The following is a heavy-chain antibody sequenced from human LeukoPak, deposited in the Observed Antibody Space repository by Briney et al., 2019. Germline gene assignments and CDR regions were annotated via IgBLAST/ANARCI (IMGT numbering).Heavy chain of an antibody. Sequence: PSETLSLTCTVSGYSISNGYYCGWIRQPPGKGLEWVGSISHRGSTYYNPSLRSRITISLDRSKQKFSLKLTSVTAAHTAVYFCARGAEYYAIWRGYAGYSDYWGQGISVTVSS. D-gene: IGHD3-3*01. CDR1: GYSISNGYY. J-gene: IGHJ4*02. V-gene: IGHV4-38-2*02. CDR3: ARGAEYYAIWRGYAGYSDY. CDR2: ISHRGST.